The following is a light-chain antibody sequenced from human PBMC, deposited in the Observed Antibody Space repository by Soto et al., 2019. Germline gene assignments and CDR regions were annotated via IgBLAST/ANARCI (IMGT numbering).Light chain of an antibody. V-gene: IGLV1-40*01. CDR3: QSYDSSLSGHYV. Sequence: QSVLTQPPSVSGAPGQRVTISCTGSSSNIGAGYDVHWYQQLPGTAPKLLIYGNSNRPSGVPDRFSGSKSGTSASLAITGVKAEDEADYYCQSYDSSLSGHYVFGTGTKLTVL. CDR1: SSNIGAGYD. CDR2: GNS. J-gene: IGLJ1*01.